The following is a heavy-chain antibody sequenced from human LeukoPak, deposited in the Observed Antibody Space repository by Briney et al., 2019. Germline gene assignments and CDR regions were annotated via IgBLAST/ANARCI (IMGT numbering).Heavy chain of an antibody. D-gene: IGHD3-10*01. CDR1: GFTFSGSA. CDR2: IRSKANSYAT. J-gene: IGHJ6*03. CDR3: TRSHGSGSYGWTGDYYYYMDV. V-gene: IGHV3-73*01. Sequence: PGGSLRLSCAASGFTFSGSAMHWVRQASGKGLEWVGRIRSKANSYATAYAASVKGRFTISRDDSKNTAYLQMNSLKTEDTAVYYCTRSHGSGSYGWTGDYYYYMDVWGKGTTVTISS.